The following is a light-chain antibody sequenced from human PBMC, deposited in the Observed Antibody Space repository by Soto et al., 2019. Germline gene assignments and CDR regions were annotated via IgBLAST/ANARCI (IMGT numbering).Light chain of an antibody. CDR2: GAS. Sequence: QMTQSPSSVSASVGDRVTITCRASQDVSRWLAWYQQKPGKAPNLLIYGASTLQSGVPSRFSGSGSGTDFTLTITSLQPEDFATYYCLQANSFPVTFGPGTKLDIK. CDR3: LQANSFPVT. V-gene: IGKV1D-12*01. J-gene: IGKJ3*01. CDR1: QDVSRW.